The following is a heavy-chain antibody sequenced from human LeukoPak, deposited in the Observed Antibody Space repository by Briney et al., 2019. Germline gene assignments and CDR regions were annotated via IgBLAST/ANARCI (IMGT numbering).Heavy chain of an antibody. V-gene: IGHV3-23*01. CDR1: GFTFSSYA. D-gene: IGHD2-2*01. CDR3: AKDPGYCSSTGCPSPEAIDY. J-gene: IGHJ4*02. CDR2: ISGSGGST. Sequence: TGGSLRLSCAASGFTFSSYAMSWVRQAPGKGLEWVSAISGSGGSTYYADSVKGRFTISRDNSKNTLYLQMNSLRAEDTAVYYCAKDPGYCSSTGCPSPEAIDYWGQGTLVTVSS.